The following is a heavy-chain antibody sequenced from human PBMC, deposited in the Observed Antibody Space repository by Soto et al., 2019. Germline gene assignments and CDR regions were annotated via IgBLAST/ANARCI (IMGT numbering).Heavy chain of an antibody. Sequence: PGGSLRLSCAASGFTFSSYAMSWVRQAPGKGLEWVSAISGSGGSTYYADSVKGRFTISRDNSKNTLYLQMNSLRAEDTAVYYCAKGSHYYDSSGYYSRWGQGTLVTVSS. V-gene: IGHV3-23*01. D-gene: IGHD3-22*01. CDR3: AKGSHYYDSSGYYSR. CDR2: ISGSGGST. J-gene: IGHJ4*02. CDR1: GFTFSSYA.